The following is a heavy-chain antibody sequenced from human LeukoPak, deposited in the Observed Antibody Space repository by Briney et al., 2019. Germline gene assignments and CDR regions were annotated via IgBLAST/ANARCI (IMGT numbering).Heavy chain of an antibody. CDR3: ARSRQTSGLLSS. V-gene: IGHV4-30-2*06. CDR1: GGAIASGGYS. Sequence: SETLSLTCTVSGGAIASGGYSWNWIRQSPGKGLEWIGCIYDRGPAYYNPSLKSRFTISVDRPKNQFFLNVTSLTAADTAVYYCARSRQTSGLLSSWGQGTPVVVSS. D-gene: IGHD3-10*01. CDR2: IYDRGPA. J-gene: IGHJ5*02.